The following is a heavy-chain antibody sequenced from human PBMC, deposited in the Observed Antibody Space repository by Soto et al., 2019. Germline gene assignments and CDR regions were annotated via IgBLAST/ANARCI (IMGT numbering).Heavy chain of an antibody. CDR3: ARTYDRTTVTTEYYFDY. J-gene: IGHJ4*02. Sequence: QVQLVQSGAEVKKPGSSVKVSCKASGGTFSSYAISWVRQAPGQGLEWMGGIIPIFGTANYAQKFQGRVTITADESTSTAYMELSSLRSEDTAVYYCARTYDRTTVTTEYYFDYWGQGTLVTVSS. CDR2: IIPIFGTA. V-gene: IGHV1-69*01. CDR1: GGTFSSYA. D-gene: IGHD4-17*01.